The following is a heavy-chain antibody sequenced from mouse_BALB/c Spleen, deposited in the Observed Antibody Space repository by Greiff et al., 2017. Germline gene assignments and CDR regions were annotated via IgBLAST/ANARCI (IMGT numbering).Heavy chain of an antibody. CDR3: AREGYYGSSRYFDV. D-gene: IGHD1-1*01. J-gene: IGHJ1*01. Sequence: VKLMESGPGLVAPSQSLSITCTVSGFSLTGYGVNWVRQPPGKGLEWLGMIWGDGSTDYNSALKSRLSISKDNSKSQVFLKMNSLQTDDTARYYCAREGYYGSSRYFDVWGAGTTVTVSS. CDR1: GFSLTGYG. V-gene: IGHV2-6-7*01. CDR2: IWGDGST.